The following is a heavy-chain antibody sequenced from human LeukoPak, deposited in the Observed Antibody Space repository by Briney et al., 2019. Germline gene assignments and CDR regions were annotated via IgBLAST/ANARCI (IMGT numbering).Heavy chain of an antibody. CDR3: AKGWRDGYMGRFYYMGV. CDR1: GFTVSSNY. V-gene: IGHV3-53*01. J-gene: IGHJ6*03. Sequence: PGGSLRLSCAASGFTVSSNYMSWVRQPPGKGLEWVSAIYSGGSTYYADSVKGRFTISRDNSKNTLYLQMNSLRAEDTAVYYCAKGWRDGYMGRFYYMGVWGKGTTVTVSS. CDR2: IYSGGST. D-gene: IGHD5-24*01.